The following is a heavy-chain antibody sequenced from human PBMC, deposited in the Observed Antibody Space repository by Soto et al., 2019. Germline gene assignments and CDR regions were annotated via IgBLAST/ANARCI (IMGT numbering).Heavy chain of an antibody. CDR3: ARALGSWGAYYFDY. J-gene: IGHJ4*02. V-gene: IGHV2-5*02. CDR2: IYWDDDK. Sequence: QITLKESGPTLVKPTQTLTLTCTVSGFSLNTYGVGVGWIRQPPGKALEWLALIYWDDDKRYSPSLKSRLTITKDPSKNQVVLTMTTMDPVDTVTYYCARALGSWGAYYFDYWGQGTLVTVSS. CDR1: GFSLNTYGVG. D-gene: IGHD3-16*01.